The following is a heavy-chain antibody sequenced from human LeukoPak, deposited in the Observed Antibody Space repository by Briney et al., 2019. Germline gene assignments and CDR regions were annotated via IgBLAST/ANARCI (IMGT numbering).Heavy chain of an antibody. D-gene: IGHD6-19*01. J-gene: IGHJ4*02. CDR1: GFTVSSNY. CDR3: ARDLFVAGSPSDY. CDR2: IYSGGST. Sequence: GGSLRLSCAASGFTVSSNYMSWVRQAPGKGLEWVSVIYSGGSTYYADPVKGRFTISRDNSKNTLYLQMNSLRAEDTAVYYCARDLFVAGSPSDYWGQGTLVTVSS. V-gene: IGHV3-66*01.